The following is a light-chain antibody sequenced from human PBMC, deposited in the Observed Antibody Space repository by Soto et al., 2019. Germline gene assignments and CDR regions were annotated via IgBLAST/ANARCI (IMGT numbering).Light chain of an antibody. V-gene: IGLV1-51*02. CDR3: ATWDSSLSVGV. Sequence: SVLTQPPSVSAAPGQKVTISCSGSTSNIGSNSVSWYQHFPGTAPKFLIYENDKRPSGIPDRFSGSKSGTSATLGIAGLQTEDEAHYYCATWDSSLSVGVFGGGTKVTVL. J-gene: IGLJ3*02. CDR2: END. CDR1: TSNIGSNS.